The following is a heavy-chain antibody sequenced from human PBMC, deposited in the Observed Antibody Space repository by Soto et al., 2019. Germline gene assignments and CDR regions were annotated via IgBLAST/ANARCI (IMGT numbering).Heavy chain of an antibody. V-gene: IGHV4-4*08. CDR3: ARDKITGLFDY. CDR2: VSSTGST. Sequence: SETLSLTCTVSGGSLDSYYWTWIRQSPGKGLEWIGYVSSTGSTVYNPSLTSRVTVSLGTSKNQFSLTLTSVTAADTAVYYCARDKITGLFDYWGQGTLVTVSS. CDR1: GGSLDSYY. D-gene: IGHD2-8*02. J-gene: IGHJ4*02.